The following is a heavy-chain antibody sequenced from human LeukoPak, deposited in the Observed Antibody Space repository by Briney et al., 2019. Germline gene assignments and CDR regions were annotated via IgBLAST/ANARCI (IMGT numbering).Heavy chain of an antibody. V-gene: IGHV4-61*02. CDR3: ARGGGSYKTVWFGELPTGWFDP. D-gene: IGHD3-10*01. Sequence: SETLSLTCTVSGGSISSGSYYWSWIRQPAGKGLEWIRRIYTSGSTNYNPSLKSRVTISVDTSKNQFCLKLSSVTAADTAVYYCARGGGSYKTVWFGELPTGWFDPWGQGTLVTVSS. CDR2: IYTSGST. J-gene: IGHJ5*02. CDR1: GGSISSGSYY.